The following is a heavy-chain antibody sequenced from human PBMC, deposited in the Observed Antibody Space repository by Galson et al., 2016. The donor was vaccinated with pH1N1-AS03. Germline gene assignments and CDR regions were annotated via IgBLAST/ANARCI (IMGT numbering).Heavy chain of an antibody. CDR3: TRPIDPVPYSGTYGGDY. CDR2: IRTKANTYAT. CDR1: GFTFSASA. V-gene: IGHV3-73*01. J-gene: IGHJ4*02. D-gene: IGHD1-26*01. Sequence: SLRLSCAASGFTFSASAMHWVRQASGKGLEWVGRIRTKANTYATAYAASVKGRFTISRDDSKNTAYLEMNSLKTEDTAVHYCTRPIDPVPYSGTYGGDYWGQGTLVTVSS.